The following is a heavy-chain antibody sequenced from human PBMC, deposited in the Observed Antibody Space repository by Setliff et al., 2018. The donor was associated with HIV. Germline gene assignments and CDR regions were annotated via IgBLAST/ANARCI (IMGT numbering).Heavy chain of an antibody. Sequence: SETLSLTCTVSGDSTRSYYWSWIRQPAGKGLEWIGRIYTSGSTNYNPSLKSRVTISVDTSKNQFSLKLNSVTAADTAVYYCARDSGPTDYYYMDVWGKGTTVTVSS. CDR1: GDSTRSYY. CDR2: IYTSGST. V-gene: IGHV4-4*07. D-gene: IGHD3-10*01. CDR3: ARDSGPTDYYYMDV. J-gene: IGHJ6*03.